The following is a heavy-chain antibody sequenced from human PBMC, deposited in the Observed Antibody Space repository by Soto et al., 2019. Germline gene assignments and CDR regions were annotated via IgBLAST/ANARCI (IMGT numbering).Heavy chain of an antibody. V-gene: IGHV3-21*01. CDR1: GFTFSSYS. Sequence: GGSLRLSCAASGFTFSSYSMNWVRQAPGKGLEWVSSISSSSSYIYYADSVKGRFTISRDNAKNSLYLQMNSLRAEDTAVYYCASWYCSSTSCYSDYWGQGTLVTVSS. CDR2: ISSSSSYI. D-gene: IGHD2-2*02. J-gene: IGHJ4*02. CDR3: ASWYCSSTSCYSDY.